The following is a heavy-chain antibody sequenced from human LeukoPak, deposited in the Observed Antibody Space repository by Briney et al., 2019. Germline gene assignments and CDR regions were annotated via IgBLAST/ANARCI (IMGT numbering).Heavy chain of an antibody. CDR3: ARLQYCSGGSRIGRYNWFDP. CDR1: GYTFTSYG. D-gene: IGHD2-15*01. V-gene: IGHV1-18*01. CDR2: ISAYNGNT. J-gene: IGHJ5*02. Sequence: ASVKVSCKASGYTFTSYGISWVRQAPGQGLEWMGWISAYNGNTNYAQKLQGRVTMTTDTSTSTAYMELRSLRSDDTAVYYCARLQYCSGGSRIGRYNWFDPWGQGTLVTVSS.